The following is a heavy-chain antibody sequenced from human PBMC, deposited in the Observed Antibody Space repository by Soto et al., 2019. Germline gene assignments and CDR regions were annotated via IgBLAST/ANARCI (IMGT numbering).Heavy chain of an antibody. D-gene: IGHD2-2*01. J-gene: IGHJ4*02. V-gene: IGHV1-3*01. CDR3: AREACSSTSCYVYFDY. CDR2: INAGNGNT. CDR1: GYTFTSYA. Sequence: QVQLVQSGAEVKKPGASVKVSCKASGYTFTSYAMHWVRQAPGQRLEWMGWINAGNGNTKYSQKFQGRVTITRDTAASTAYKELRSLRSEDTAVYYCAREACSSTSCYVYFDYWGQGTLVTVSS.